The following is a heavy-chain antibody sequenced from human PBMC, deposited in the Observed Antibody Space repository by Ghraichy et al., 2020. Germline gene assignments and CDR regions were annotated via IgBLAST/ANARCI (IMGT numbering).Heavy chain of an antibody. D-gene: IGHD4-23*01. Sequence: GGSLRLSCATSGFTFDHHALGWVRHAPGQGLEWVSSISGLGDRPYYADSVKGRFIISRDFSRNTMYLQMNSLRAEDSAVYFCTSYYGGGSAGVANWGQGTLVTVSS. CDR3: TSYYGGGSAGVAN. CDR1: GFTFDHHA. CDR2: ISGLGDRP. J-gene: IGHJ1*01. V-gene: IGHV3-23*01.